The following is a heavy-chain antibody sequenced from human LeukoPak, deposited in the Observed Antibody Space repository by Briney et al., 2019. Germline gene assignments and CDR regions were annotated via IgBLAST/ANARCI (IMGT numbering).Heavy chain of an antibody. CDR1: GYTFTACY. CDR3: ARDQIQVWFMLGRFHY. CDR2: MNPREGRP. Sequence: ASVKVSCKTSGYTFTACYLHWVRQAPGQGLEGMGVMNPREGRPTYAQKFQGRVTVTMDTSTSTVYMELSSLRSEDTAVYYCARDQIQVWFMLGRFHYWGQGTLVSVSS. J-gene: IGHJ4*02. V-gene: IGHV1-46*01. D-gene: IGHD2-8*01.